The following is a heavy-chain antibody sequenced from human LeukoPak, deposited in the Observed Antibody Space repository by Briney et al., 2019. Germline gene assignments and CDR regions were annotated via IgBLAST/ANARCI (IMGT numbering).Heavy chain of an antibody. J-gene: IGHJ4*02. CDR3: ARGSGSYDY. CDR2: ISGSGVST. D-gene: IGHD3-10*01. V-gene: IGHV3-23*01. Sequence: GGSLRLSCAASGSTFSSYAMSWVRQAPGKGLEWVSSISGSGVSTSYADSVKGRFTISRDNSKNTLYLQMNSLRAEDTAVYYCARGSGSYDYWGQGTLVTVSS. CDR1: GSTFSSYA.